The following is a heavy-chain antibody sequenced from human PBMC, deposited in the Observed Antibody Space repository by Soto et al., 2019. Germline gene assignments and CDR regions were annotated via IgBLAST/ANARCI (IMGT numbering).Heavy chain of an antibody. D-gene: IGHD6-19*01. CDR3: ARDGSPLGYSSGWSPPGYFDY. Sequence: GGSLRLSCVGSGFIFSNNGMHWVRQTPGKGLEWVAFMSYDGSDTFYADSVKGRFTISRDNSKNTLYLQMNSLRAEDTAVYYCARDGSPLGYSSGWSPPGYFDYWGQGTLVTVS. V-gene: IGHV3-30*05. CDR1: GFIFSNNG. CDR2: MSYDGSDT. J-gene: IGHJ4*02.